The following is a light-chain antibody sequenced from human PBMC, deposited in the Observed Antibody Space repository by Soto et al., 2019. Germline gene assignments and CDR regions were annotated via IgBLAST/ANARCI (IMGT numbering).Light chain of an antibody. CDR1: ISNIGSNY. CDR2: RNN. CDR3: ATWDGSLSGVV. J-gene: IGLJ2*01. Sequence: QSVLTQPPSASGTPRQRVTISCSGSISNIGSNYVYWYRQLPGTAPKLLIYRNNQRPSGVPDRFSGSKSGTSASLAISGLRSEDEADYYCATWDGSLSGVVFGGGTKLTVL. V-gene: IGLV1-47*01.